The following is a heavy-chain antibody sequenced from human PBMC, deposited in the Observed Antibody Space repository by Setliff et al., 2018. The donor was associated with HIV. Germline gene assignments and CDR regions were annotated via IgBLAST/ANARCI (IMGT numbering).Heavy chain of an antibody. J-gene: IGHJ3*02. CDR2: ITPFNGNT. V-gene: IGHV1-45*02. D-gene: IGHD6-13*01. CDR3: ARSSRVAAAGARVPDAFDI. CDR1: GYTFTYRY. Sequence: SVKVSCKASGYTFTYRYLHWVRQAPGQALEWMGWITPFNGNTNYAQKFQDRVTITRDRSMSTAYMELSSLRSEDTAMYHCARSSRVAAAGARVPDAFDIWGQGTMVTVS.